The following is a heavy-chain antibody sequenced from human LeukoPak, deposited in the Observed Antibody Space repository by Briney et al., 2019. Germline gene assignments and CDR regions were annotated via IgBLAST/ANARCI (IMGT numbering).Heavy chain of an antibody. CDR2: INHSGST. Sequence: PSETLSLTCAVYGGSFSGYYWSWIRQPPGKGLEWIGEINHSGSTNYNPSLKSRVTISVDRSKNQFSLKLSSVTAADTAVYYWARGKARVDYWGQGTLVTVSS. CDR3: ARGKARVDY. J-gene: IGHJ4*02. V-gene: IGHV4-34*01. D-gene: IGHD5-12*01. CDR1: GGSFSGYY.